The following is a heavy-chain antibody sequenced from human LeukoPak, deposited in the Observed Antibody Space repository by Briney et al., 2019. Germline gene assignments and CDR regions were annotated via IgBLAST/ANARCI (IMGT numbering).Heavy chain of an antibody. Sequence: SGTLTLACIVSDDSIRTNALYWAWTRQPPGKGLEWVGSLHVSGTPYYSPSFSSGVTVSRNKSKNHFSLNLKSVNATDTSDYFFTGGGDAHKLGNFWGQGILVTVSS. CDR2: LHVSGTP. CDR1: DDSIRTNALY. CDR3: TGGGDAHKLGNF. J-gene: IGHJ4*02. D-gene: IGHD2-21*01. V-gene: IGHV4-39*02.